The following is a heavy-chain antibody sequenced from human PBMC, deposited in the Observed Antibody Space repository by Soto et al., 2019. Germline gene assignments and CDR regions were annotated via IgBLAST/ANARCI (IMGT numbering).Heavy chain of an antibody. J-gene: IGHJ4*02. CDR2: FYDGNT. CDR1: GGSITRRSSY. CDR3: ATTRGLAVGGSFDY. Sequence: SETLSLTCIVSGGSITRRSSYWAWIRQPPGKGLEWVGTFYDGNTYHNRSLRSRITIAVDTSKNQFSLKLNSVAAADTAFYYCATTRGLAVGGSFDYWGQGMLVTVSS. D-gene: IGHD3-10*01. V-gene: IGHV4-39*01.